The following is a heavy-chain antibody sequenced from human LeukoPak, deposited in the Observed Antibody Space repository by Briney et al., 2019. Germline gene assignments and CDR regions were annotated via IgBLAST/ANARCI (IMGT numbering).Heavy chain of an antibody. J-gene: IGHJ4*02. CDR2: ISAYNGNT. D-gene: IGHD3-22*01. CDR1: VYTFTSYG. CDR3: ARGPPYYYDSSGPLDY. V-gene: IGHV1-18*01. Sequence: ASVKVSCTASVYTFTSYGISWVRQAPGQGLEWMGWISAYNGNTNYAQKLQGRVTMTTDTSTSTAYMELRSLRSDDTAVYYCARGPPYYYDSSGPLDYWGQGTLVTVSS.